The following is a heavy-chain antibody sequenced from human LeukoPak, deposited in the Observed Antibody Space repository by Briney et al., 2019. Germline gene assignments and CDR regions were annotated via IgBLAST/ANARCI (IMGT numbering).Heavy chain of an antibody. Sequence: PGGSLRLSCAASGFTFSSYGMHWVRQAPGKGLEWVAFIRYDGSNKYYADSVKGRFTISRDNSKNTLYLQMNSLRAEDTAVYYCAKLKAQYSSSWTDYWGQGTLVTVSS. D-gene: IGHD6-13*01. CDR3: AKLKAQYSSSWTDY. V-gene: IGHV3-30*02. J-gene: IGHJ4*02. CDR1: GFTFSSYG. CDR2: IRYDGSNK.